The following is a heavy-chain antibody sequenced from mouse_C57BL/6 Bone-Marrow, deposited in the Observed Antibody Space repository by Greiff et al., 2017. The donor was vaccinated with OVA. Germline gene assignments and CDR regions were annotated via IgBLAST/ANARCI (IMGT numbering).Heavy chain of an antibody. V-gene: IGHV14-1*01. Sequence: EVKLQESGAELVRPGASVKLSCTASGFNIKDYYMHWVKQRPEQGLEWIGRIDPEDGDTEYAPKFQGKATMTADTSSNTAYLQLSSLTSEDAAVYYCTDSGSWFAYWGQGTLVTVSA. D-gene: IGHD3-1*01. J-gene: IGHJ3*01. CDR2: IDPEDGDT. CDR3: TDSGSWFAY. CDR1: GFNIKDYY.